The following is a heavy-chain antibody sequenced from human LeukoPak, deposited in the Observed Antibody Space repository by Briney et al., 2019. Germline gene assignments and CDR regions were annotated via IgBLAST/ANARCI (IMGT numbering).Heavy chain of an antibody. CDR3: ARVGGYDFWSGYPNNWFDP. J-gene: IGHJ5*02. V-gene: IGHV4-39*07. CDR2: IYYSGST. Sequence: SETLSLTCTVSGGSISSYYWGWIRQPPGKGLEWIGSIYYSGSTYYNPSLKSRVTISVDTSKNQFSLKLSSVTAADTAVYYCARVGGYDFWSGYPNNWFDPWGQGTLVTVSS. CDR1: GGSISSYY. D-gene: IGHD3-3*01.